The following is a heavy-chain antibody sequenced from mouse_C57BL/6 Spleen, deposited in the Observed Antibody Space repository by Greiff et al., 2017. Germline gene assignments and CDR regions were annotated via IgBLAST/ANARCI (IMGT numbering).Heavy chain of an antibody. J-gene: IGHJ1*03. Sequence: QVHVQQPGAELVKPGASVKLSCKASGYTFTSYWMHWVKQRPGQGLEWIGMIHPYSGSTNYNEKFKSKATLTVDKSSSTAYMQLSSLTSEDSAVYYCARSGRYYDWYFGVWGTGTTVTVSA. V-gene: IGHV1-64*01. CDR2: IHPYSGST. CDR3: ARSGRYYDWYFGV. CDR1: GYTFTSYW. D-gene: IGHD1-1*01.